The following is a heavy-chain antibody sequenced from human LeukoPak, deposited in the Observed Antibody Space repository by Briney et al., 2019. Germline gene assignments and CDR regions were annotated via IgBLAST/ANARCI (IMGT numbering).Heavy chain of an antibody. CDR1: GFTFSSYG. CDR3: ARLFWNGYYPISFDHYYGMDV. D-gene: IGHD3-3*01. Sequence: PGGSLRLSCAASGFTFSSYGMHWVRQAPGKGLEWVAVISYDGSNKYYADSVKGRFTISRDNAKNSLSVQMTTLRAEDTAVYYCARLFWNGYYPISFDHYYGMDVWGQGTTVTVSS. J-gene: IGHJ6*02. CDR2: ISYDGSNK. V-gene: IGHV3-30*03.